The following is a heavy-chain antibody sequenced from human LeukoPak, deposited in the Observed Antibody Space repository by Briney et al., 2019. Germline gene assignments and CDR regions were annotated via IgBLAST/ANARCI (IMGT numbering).Heavy chain of an antibody. V-gene: IGHV1-2*02. CDR2: INPNSGGT. CDR1: GYTFTGYY. D-gene: IGHD6-13*01. Sequence: ASVKVSCKASGYTFTGYYMHWVRQAPGQGLEWMGWINPNSGGTNYAQKFQGRVTMTRDTSISTAYMELSRLRSDDTAVYYCARDQGSSWYRMIYYYYYGMGVWGQGTTVTVSS. CDR3: ARDQGSSWYRMIYYYYYGMGV. J-gene: IGHJ6*02.